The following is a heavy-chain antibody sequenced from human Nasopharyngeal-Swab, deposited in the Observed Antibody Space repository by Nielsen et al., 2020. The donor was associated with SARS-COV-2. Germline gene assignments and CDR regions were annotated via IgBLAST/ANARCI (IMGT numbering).Heavy chain of an antibody. V-gene: IGHV3-48*02. D-gene: IGHD3-10*01. CDR2: ISSSSSTI. CDR3: ARDLKGSGSYYNPILDY. J-gene: IGHJ4*02. Sequence: VRQAPGKGLEWVSYISSSSSTIYYADSVKGRFTISRDNAKSSLYLQMNSLRDEDTAVYYCARDLKGSGSYYNPILDYWGQGTLVTVSS.